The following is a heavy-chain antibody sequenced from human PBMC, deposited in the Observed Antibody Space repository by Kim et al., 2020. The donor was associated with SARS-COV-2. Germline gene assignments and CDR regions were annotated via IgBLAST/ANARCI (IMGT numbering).Heavy chain of an antibody. J-gene: IGHJ6*02. CDR1: GYTFTSYA. V-gene: IGHV1-3*01. CDR2: INAGNGNT. D-gene: IGHD1-26*01. CDR3: ARVRGLVKGATTGDHYYYYGMDV. Sequence: ASVKVSCKASGYTFTSYAMHWVRQAPGQRLEWMGWINAGNGNTKYSQKFQGRVTITRDTSASTAYMELSSLRSEDTAVYYCARVRGLVKGATTGDHYYYYGMDVWGQGTTVTVSS.